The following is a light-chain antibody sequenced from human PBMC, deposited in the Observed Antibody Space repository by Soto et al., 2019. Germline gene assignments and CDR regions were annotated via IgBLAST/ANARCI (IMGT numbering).Light chain of an antibody. CDR1: QTVRNNY. CDR3: QQYGSSLF. CDR2: DAS. J-gene: IGKJ5*01. V-gene: IGKV3-20*01. Sequence: EFVLTQSPGTLSLSPGERATLSCRASQTVRNNYLAWYQQKPGQAPRLLIYDASSRATGIPDRFSGSGSGTDFTLTISRLEPEDFAVYYCQQYGSSLFFGQGTRLEI.